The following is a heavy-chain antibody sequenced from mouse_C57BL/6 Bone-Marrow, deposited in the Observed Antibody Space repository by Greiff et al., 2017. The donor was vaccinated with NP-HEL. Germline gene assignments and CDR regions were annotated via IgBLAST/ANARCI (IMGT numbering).Heavy chain of an antibody. CDR3: ARIYYGNDY. CDR1: GFTFSSYG. CDR2: ISSGGSYT. V-gene: IGHV5-6*01. J-gene: IGHJ4*01. Sequence: EVKLVESGGDLAKPGGSLKLSCAASGFTFSSYGMSWVRQTPDKRLEWVATISSGGSYTYYPDSVKGRFTISRDNAKNTLYLQMSSLKSEDTAMYYCARIYYGNDYWGQGTSVTVSS.